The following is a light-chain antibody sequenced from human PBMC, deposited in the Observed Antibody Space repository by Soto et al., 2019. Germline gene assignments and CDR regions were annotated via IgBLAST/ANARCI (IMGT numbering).Light chain of an antibody. Sequence: QSVLTQPPSVSGAPGQRVTISCTGSSSNIGAGYDVHWYQQLPGTAPKLLIYGXXNRPXGXXDRXSGSKSGTSASLAITGLQAEDEXDYYCQSYDSSLSAYVFGTGTKVTVL. J-gene: IGLJ1*01. CDR2: GXX. CDR3: QSYDSSLSAYV. V-gene: IGLV1-40*01. CDR1: SSNIGAGYD.